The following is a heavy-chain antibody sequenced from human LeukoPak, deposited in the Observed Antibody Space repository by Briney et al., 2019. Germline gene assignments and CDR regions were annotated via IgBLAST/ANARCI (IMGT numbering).Heavy chain of an antibody. CDR1: GGSISSYY. J-gene: IGHJ4*02. CDR2: IYYSGST. Sequence: SETLSLTCTVSGGSISSYYWSWIRQPPGKGLEWIGSIYYSGSTYYNPSLKSRVTISVDTSKNQFSLKLSSVTAADTAVYYCARVSDSSGLFDYWGQGTLVTVSS. D-gene: IGHD3-22*01. V-gene: IGHV4-59*01. CDR3: ARVSDSSGLFDY.